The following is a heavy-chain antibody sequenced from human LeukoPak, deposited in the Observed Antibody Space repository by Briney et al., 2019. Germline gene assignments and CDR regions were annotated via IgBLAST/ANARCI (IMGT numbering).Heavy chain of an antibody. J-gene: IGHJ4*02. CDR3: ARGQTGTGDY. CDR1: GFTFMTYW. Sequence: GGSLRLSCAASGFTFMTYWMSWVRQAPGKGLEWVANIKQDVSEKYYVDSVKGRFTISRDNAKNSLYLQMNSLRAEDTAVYYCARGQTGTGDYWGQGTLVTVSS. CDR2: IKQDVSEK. D-gene: IGHD1-1*01. V-gene: IGHV3-7*01.